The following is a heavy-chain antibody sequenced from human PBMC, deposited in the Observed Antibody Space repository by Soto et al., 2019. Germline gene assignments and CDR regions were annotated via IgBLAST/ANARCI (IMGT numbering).Heavy chain of an antibody. CDR3: AIGASSPAAMPSLDPFDY. D-gene: IGHD2-2*01. V-gene: IGHV3-23*01. Sequence: GGSLRLSCAASGFTFSSYAMSWVRQAPGKGLEWVSAISGSGGSTYYADSVKGRFTISRDNSKNTLYLQMNSLRAEDTAVYSCAIGASSPAAMPSLDPFDYWGQGTLVTVSS. CDR2: ISGSGGST. CDR1: GFTFSSYA. J-gene: IGHJ4*02.